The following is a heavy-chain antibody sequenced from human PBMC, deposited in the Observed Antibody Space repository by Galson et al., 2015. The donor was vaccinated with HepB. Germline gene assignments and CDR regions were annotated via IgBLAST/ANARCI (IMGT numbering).Heavy chain of an antibody. CDR3: ARVEWLQYYFDY. CDR1: GFTVSSNY. Sequence: LRLSCAASGFTVSSNYMSWVRQAPGKGLEWVSVIYSGGSTYYADSVKGRFTISRDNSKNTLYLQMNSLRAEDTAVYYCARVEWLQYYFDYWGQGTLVTVSS. V-gene: IGHV3-66*01. D-gene: IGHD3-3*01. J-gene: IGHJ4*02. CDR2: IYSGGST.